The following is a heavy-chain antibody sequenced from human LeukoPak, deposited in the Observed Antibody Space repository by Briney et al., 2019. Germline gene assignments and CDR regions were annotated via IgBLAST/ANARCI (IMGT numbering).Heavy chain of an antibody. D-gene: IGHD2/OR15-2a*01. CDR1: GYDFYGYW. CDR3: ARFISPSLSGNRFDP. J-gene: IGHJ5*02. CDR2: IYPDDSKI. Sequence: GESLKISCKGSGYDFYGYWIGWVRQMSGKGLEWLGIIYPDDSKIIYSPSFEGQFTLSADKSISTAYLQWSSLKASDTAIYYCARFISPSLSGNRFDPWGQGTLVTVSS. V-gene: IGHV5-51*01.